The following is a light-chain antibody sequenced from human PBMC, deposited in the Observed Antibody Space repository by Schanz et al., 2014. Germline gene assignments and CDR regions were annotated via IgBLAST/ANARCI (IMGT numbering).Light chain of an antibody. Sequence: EIVMTQSPATLSVSPGERATLSCRASQSVSSNLAWFQQKPGQAPRLLIYGASTRATGLPARFSGSGSGTEFTLTISSLQSEDFAVYYCQQYGSSPRTFGPGTKVEIK. CDR2: GAS. V-gene: IGKV3-15*01. CDR3: QQYGSSPRT. CDR1: QSVSSN. J-gene: IGKJ1*01.